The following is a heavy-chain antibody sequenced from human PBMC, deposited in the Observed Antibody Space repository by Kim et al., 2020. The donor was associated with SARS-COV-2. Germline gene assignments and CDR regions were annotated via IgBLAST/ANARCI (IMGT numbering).Heavy chain of an antibody. Sequence: GGSLRLSCAASGFTFSSYGMHWVRQAPGKGLEWVAVISYDGRNKYYADSVKGRFTISRDNSKNTLYLQMNILRAEYTAVYYCANPNTQLSWGQGTTVTVSS. J-gene: IGHJ6*02. CDR1: GFTFSSYG. CDR2: ISYDGRNK. V-gene: IGHV3-30*18. CDR3: ANPNTQLS. D-gene: IGHD2-2*02.